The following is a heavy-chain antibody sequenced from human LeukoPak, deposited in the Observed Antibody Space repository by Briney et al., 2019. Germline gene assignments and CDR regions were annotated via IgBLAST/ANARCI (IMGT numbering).Heavy chain of an antibody. V-gene: IGHV1-69*02. CDR3: ASSAGTVSEAFDI. D-gene: IGHD6-13*01. J-gene: IGHJ3*02. CDR2: IIPILGIA. Sequence: ASVKVSCKASGGTFSSYTICWVRQAPEPGLEWMGRIIPILGIANYAQKFQGRVTIAADKSTSTAYMELSSLRSEETAVYFCASSAGTVSEAFDIWGQGTMVTVSS. CDR1: GGTFSSYT.